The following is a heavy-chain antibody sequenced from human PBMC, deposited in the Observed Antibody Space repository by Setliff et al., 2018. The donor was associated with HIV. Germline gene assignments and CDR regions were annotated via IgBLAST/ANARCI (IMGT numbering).Heavy chain of an antibody. V-gene: IGHV4-31*03. Sequence: SETLSLTCTVSGYSISRGAYYWSWIRQHPVKGLEWIGYIFSSGITYYSPSLHSRVTISLDTSKNQFSLNLTSITAADTAVYYCTRDTGGGGFPMDVWGKGTTVTVSS. D-gene: IGHD2-15*01. J-gene: IGHJ6*03. CDR1: GYSISRGAYY. CDR3: TRDTGGGGFPMDV. CDR2: IFSSGIT.